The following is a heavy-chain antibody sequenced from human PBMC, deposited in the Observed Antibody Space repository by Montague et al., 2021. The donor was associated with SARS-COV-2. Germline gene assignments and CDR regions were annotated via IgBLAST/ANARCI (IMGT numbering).Heavy chain of an antibody. D-gene: IGHD3-3*01. CDR3: ARRITIYAFDI. CDR1: GFSLSTSGVG. Sequence: PALVKPTQTLTLTCTFSGFSLSTSGVGVGWIRQPPGKALERLALIYWDDDKRYSPSLKSRLTITKDTSKNQVVLTMTNMDPVDTATYYCARRITIYAFDIWGQGTMVTVSS. CDR2: IYWDDDK. V-gene: IGHV2-5*02. J-gene: IGHJ3*02.